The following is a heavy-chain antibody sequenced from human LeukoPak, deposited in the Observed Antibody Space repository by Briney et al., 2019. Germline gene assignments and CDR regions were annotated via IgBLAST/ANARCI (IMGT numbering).Heavy chain of an antibody. J-gene: IGHJ3*02. D-gene: IGHD3-10*01. CDR3: ARDLYYGSGGFDI. CDR2: ISYDGSNK. CDR1: GFTFSSYA. V-gene: IGHV3-30-3*01. Sequence: PGGSLRLSCAASGFTFSSYAMHWVRQAPGKGLEWVAVISYDGSNKYYADSVKGRFTISRDNSKNTLYLQMNSLRAEDTAVYYCARDLYYGSGGFDIWGQGTMVTVSS.